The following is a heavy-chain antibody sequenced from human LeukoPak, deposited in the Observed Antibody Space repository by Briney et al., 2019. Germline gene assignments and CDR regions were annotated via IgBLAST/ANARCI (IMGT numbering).Heavy chain of an antibody. J-gene: IGHJ3*02. Sequence: GASLRLSCAASGFTFSSYAMSWVRQAPGKGLEWVSAISGSGGSTYYADSVKGRFTISRDNFKNTLYLQMNSLRAEDTAVYYCAPDVLRYFDWLPYDAFDIWGQGTMVTVSS. V-gene: IGHV3-23*01. CDR2: ISGSGGST. CDR3: APDVLRYFDWLPYDAFDI. CDR1: GFTFSSYA. D-gene: IGHD3-9*01.